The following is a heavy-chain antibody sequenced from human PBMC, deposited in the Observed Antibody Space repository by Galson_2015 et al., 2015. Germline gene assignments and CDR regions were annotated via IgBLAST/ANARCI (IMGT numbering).Heavy chain of an antibody. CDR1: GYNFNNYW. J-gene: IGHJ3*01. CDR2: IYPGDSDT. Sequence: QSGAEVKKAGESLKISCRGSGYNFNNYWIGWVRQRPGKGLEWMGIIYPGDSDTRYSPSFQGQVIISADKSITTAYLHWSSLKASDTAMYYCGRREDTAVDLWGQGTMSTVSS. CDR3: GRREDTAVDL. V-gene: IGHV5-51*03.